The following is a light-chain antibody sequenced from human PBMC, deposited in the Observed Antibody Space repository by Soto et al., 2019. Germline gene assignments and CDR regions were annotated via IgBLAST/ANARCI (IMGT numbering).Light chain of an antibody. Sequence: DIQMTQSPSTLSAFVGDTVTITCRASYSISSWLAWYQQKPGKAPKLLIYDASSLESGVPSRFSDSKSGDELTLTSRSLQTDHCATYDCQHYTCYSVYTFRQGTKLELK. CDR2: DAS. CDR3: QHYTCYSVYT. CDR1: YSISSW. J-gene: IGKJ2*01. V-gene: IGKV1-5*01.